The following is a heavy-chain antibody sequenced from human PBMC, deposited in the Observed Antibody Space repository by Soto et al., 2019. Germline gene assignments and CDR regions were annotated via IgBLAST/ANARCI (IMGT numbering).Heavy chain of an antibody. CDR2: ISDYNGNT. J-gene: IGHJ1*01. V-gene: IGHV1-18*01. CDR1: GYTFISYG. CDR3: ARVELSCSGGSCFPEGYFQQ. Sequence: QVLLVQSGAEVKKPGASVKVSCKASGYTFISYGFSWVRQAPGQGLEWMGWISDYNGNTNYAQKLQGRVTLTTDKSTSTAYMELRSLRSDDTAVYYCARVELSCSGGSCFPEGYFQQWGQGTLVTVSS. D-gene: IGHD2-15*01.